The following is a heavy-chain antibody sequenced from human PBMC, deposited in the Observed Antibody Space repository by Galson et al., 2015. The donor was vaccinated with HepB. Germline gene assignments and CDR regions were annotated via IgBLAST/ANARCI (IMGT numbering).Heavy chain of an antibody. Sequence: SLRLSCAASGFSFSSYSMNWVRQAPGKGLEWVSYISSSSGTKYYADSVKGRFTISRDNAENSLYLQMNSLKAEDTAVYYCARVPEGHSSGYFYLGYWGQGTLVTVSS. CDR1: GFSFSSYS. CDR3: ARVPEGHSSGYFYLGY. CDR2: ISSSSGTK. D-gene: IGHD3-22*01. V-gene: IGHV3-48*01. J-gene: IGHJ4*02.